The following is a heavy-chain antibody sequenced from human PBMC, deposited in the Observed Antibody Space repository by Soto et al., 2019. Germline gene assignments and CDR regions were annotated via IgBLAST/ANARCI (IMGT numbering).Heavy chain of an antibody. CDR2: IIPILGIA. CDR1: GGTFSSYT. D-gene: IGHD3-9*01. CDR3: ARAGAPYDILTGYYFDAFYI. V-gene: IGHV1-69*02. J-gene: IGHJ3*02. Sequence: SVKVSCKASGGTFSSYTISWVRQAPGQGLEWMGRIIPILGIANYAQKFQGRVTITADKSTSTAYMELSSLRSEDTAVYYCARAGAPYDILTGYYFDAFYIWGQGTMVTVSS.